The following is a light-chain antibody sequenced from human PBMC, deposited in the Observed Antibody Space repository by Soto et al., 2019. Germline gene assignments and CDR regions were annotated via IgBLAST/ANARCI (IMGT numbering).Light chain of an antibody. Sequence: QSVLTQPPSASGSPGQSVTISCTGTKNDIGVYDFVSWYQHHPGKAPRLIIYEVVQRPSGVPDRFSGSKPGNTASLTVSGLQAADEADYFCKSYAGSNTYVFGSGTKVTVL. CDR1: KNDIGVYDF. V-gene: IGLV2-8*01. CDR2: EVV. CDR3: KSYAGSNTYV. J-gene: IGLJ1*01.